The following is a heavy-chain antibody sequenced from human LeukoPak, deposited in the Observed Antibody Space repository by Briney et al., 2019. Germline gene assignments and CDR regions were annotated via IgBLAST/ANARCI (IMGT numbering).Heavy chain of an antibody. CDR3: ARHGYCSGDSCYSASYFSYYGMDV. D-gene: IGHD2-15*01. J-gene: IGHJ6*02. CDR2: IDPIDSYT. V-gene: IGHV5-10-1*01. CDR1: GFSFTRSW. Sequence: GESLKISCQGSGFSFTRSWISWVRQVPGKGLEWIGRIDPIDSYTNYSPSFQGHVTISSDKSISTAYLQWTSLKASDTAIYYCARHGYCSGDSCYSASYFSYYGMDVWGQGTSVAVSS.